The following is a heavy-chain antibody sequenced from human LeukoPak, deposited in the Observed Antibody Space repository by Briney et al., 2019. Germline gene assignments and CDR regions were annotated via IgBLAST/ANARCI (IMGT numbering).Heavy chain of an antibody. J-gene: IGHJ4*02. CDR2: INQEGSET. CDR1: GFSVSKNY. V-gene: IGHV3-7*04. Sequence: PGGSLRLSCAASGFSVSKNYMNWVRQAPGKGLEWVAKINQEGSETQYVDSVKGRFTISRDNARNSLYLQINSLRAEDTAVYYCARDFWGFFDYWGQGTLVTVSS. D-gene: IGHD7-27*01. CDR3: ARDFWGFFDY.